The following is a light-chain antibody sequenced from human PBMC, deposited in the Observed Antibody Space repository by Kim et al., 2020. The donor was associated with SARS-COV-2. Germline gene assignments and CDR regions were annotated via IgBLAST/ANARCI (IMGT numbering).Light chain of an antibody. Sequence: VSPGQTASMTCAGDKLGDKYACWYQQKPGQSPVLVIYQDSKRPSGIPERFSGSNSGNTATLTISGTQAMDEADYYCQAWDSSTSVFGGGTQLTVL. J-gene: IGLJ2*01. CDR2: QDS. CDR3: QAWDSSTSV. V-gene: IGLV3-1*01. CDR1: KLGDKY.